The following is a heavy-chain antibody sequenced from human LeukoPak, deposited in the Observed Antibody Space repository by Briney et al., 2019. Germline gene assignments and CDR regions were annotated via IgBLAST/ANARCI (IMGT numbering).Heavy chain of an antibody. V-gene: IGHV4-34*01. Sequence: SETLSLTRAVSGGSFSGYYWNWIRQSPGKGLGWIGEINHSGSTHYNPSLKSRVTISVDTSQKQFSLRLTSVTAPDTAVYYCARGRYLTTSGGAAAGFLDYWGQGSLVTVST. D-gene: IGHD6-13*01. J-gene: IGHJ4*02. CDR3: ARGRYLTTSGGAAAGFLDY. CDR2: INHSGST. CDR1: GGSFSGYY.